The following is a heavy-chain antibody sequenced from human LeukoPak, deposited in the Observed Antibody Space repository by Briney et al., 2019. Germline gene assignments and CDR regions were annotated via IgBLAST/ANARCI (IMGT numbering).Heavy chain of an antibody. Sequence: GGSLRLSCAPSGLTVSSNSMSWVRHAPGKGLEWVSVTDSGGGTDYADSVKGRFNISRDNSKNSLNLQMNSLRAEDTAVYYCARGFGPNGFDSWGQGTMVTVSA. D-gene: IGHD3-3*01. V-gene: IGHV3-66*01. CDR1: GLTVSSNS. J-gene: IGHJ3*02. CDR2: TDSGGGT. CDR3: ARGFGPNGFDS.